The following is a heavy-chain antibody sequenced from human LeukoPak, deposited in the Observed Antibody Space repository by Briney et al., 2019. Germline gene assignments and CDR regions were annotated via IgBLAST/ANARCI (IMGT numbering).Heavy chain of an antibody. J-gene: IGHJ3*02. D-gene: IGHD3-22*01. V-gene: IGHV3-48*01. CDR2: ISSSSSTI. Sequence: GGSLRLSCAASGFTFSSYSMNWVRQAPGKGLEWVSYISSSSSTIYYADSVKGRFTISRDNSKNTLYLQMNSLRAEDTAVYYCAKDRAKNYYDSSGQRDAFDIWGQGTMVTVSS. CDR1: GFTFSSYS. CDR3: AKDRAKNYYDSSGQRDAFDI.